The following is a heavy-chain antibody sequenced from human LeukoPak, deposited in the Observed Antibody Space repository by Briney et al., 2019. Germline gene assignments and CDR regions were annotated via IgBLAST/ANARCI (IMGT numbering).Heavy chain of an antibody. D-gene: IGHD2-21*02. CDR2: IRSKAYGGTT. J-gene: IGHJ1*01. Sequence: PGRSLRLSCTASGFTFGDYAMSWVRQAPGKGLEWVVFIRSKAYGGTTEYAASVKGRFTISRDDSKSIAYLQMNSLNTEDTAVHYCTRAYCGGDCYFQHWGQGTLVTVSS. CDR3: TRAYCGGDCYFQH. V-gene: IGHV3-49*04. CDR1: GFTFGDYA.